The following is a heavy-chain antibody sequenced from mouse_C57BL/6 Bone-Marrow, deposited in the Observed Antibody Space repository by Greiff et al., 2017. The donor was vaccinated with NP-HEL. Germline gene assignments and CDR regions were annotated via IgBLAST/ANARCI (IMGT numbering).Heavy chain of an antibody. Sequence: EVQLQESGAELVRPGASVKLSCTASGFNIKDDYMHWVKQRPEQGLEWIGWIDPENGDTEYASKFQGKATITADTSSNTAYLQLSSLTSEDTAVYYCTAAGYYRYFAVWGTGTTVTVSS. V-gene: IGHV14-4*01. CDR2: IDPENGDT. CDR3: TAAGYYRYFAV. D-gene: IGHD2-2*01. CDR1: GFNIKDDY. J-gene: IGHJ1*03.